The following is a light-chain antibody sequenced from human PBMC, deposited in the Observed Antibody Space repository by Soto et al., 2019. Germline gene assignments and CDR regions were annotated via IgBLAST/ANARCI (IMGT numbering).Light chain of an antibody. CDR1: SSDVGAYNY. CDR2: EVS. J-gene: IGLJ1*01. CDR3: SSYTSGSTYV. V-gene: IGLV2-14*01. Sequence: QSALTQPASVSGSPGQSITISCTGTSSDVGAYNYVSWSQQHPGKAPQLMIYEVSNRPSGVSNRFSGSKSGNTASLTISGLQAEDEADYYCSSYTSGSTYVFGTGTKLTVL.